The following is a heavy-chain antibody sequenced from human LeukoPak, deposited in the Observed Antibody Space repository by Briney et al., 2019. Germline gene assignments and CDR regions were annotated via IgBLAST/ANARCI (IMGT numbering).Heavy chain of an antibody. CDR3: AKDVGYYYDSSGYYWFNY. J-gene: IGHJ4*02. Sequence: PGGSLRLSCAASGFTFSSYAMRWVRQAPGKGLEWVSAISGSGGSTYYADSVKGRFTISRDNSKNTLYLQMNSLRAEDTAVYYCAKDVGYYYDSSGYYWFNYWGQGTLVTVSS. CDR2: ISGSGGST. V-gene: IGHV3-23*01. D-gene: IGHD3-22*01. CDR1: GFTFSSYA.